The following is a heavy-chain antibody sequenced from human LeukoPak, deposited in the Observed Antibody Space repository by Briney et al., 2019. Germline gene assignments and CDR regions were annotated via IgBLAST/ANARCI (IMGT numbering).Heavy chain of an antibody. V-gene: IGHV4-4*07. CDR2: IYSSGST. Sequence: SSETLSLTCTVSGGSINNYYWSWIRQTAEKGLEWIGRIYSSGSTNYNPSLESRVTMSVDTSKNQFSLRLSSVTAADTAVYYCARGPAAGTGCFDPWGQGTLVTVSS. D-gene: IGHD6-13*01. CDR1: GGSINNYY. CDR3: ARGPAAGTGCFDP. J-gene: IGHJ5*02.